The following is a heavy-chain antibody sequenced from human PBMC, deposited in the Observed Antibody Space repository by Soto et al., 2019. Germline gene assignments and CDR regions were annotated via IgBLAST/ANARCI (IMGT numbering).Heavy chain of an antibody. J-gene: IGHJ4*02. CDR2: INPKSGGT. CDR3: ARDPCGGDCAFDY. D-gene: IGHD2-21*02. V-gene: IGHV1-2*02. CDR1: GYTFAGDY. Sequence: GASVKVSCKVSGYTFAGDYMHWVRQAPGQGPEWMGWINPKSGGTRYAQKFQGRVTMTRDTTISTAYMELSGLRSDDTAVYYCARDPCGGDCAFDYWGQGTLVTVSS.